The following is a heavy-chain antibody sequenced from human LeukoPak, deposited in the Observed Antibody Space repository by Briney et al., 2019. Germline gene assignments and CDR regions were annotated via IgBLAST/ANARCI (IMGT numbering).Heavy chain of an antibody. CDR1: GYTFTNYG. CDR3: ARDFSAYGLGTYGLGDY. V-gene: IGHV1-18*03. J-gene: IGHJ4*02. D-gene: IGHD3-10*01. Sequence: GASVKVSCKASGYTFTNYGISWVRQAPGQGLGWMGWINGYNGNAKYAQKLQGRVTMTTDTSTSTAYMELRSLRSDDMAVYYCARDFSAYGLGTYGLGDYWGQGTLVTVSS. CDR2: INGYNGNA.